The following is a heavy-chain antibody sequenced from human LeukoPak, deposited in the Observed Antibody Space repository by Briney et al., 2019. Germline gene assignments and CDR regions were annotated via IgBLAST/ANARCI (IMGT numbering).Heavy chain of an antibody. J-gene: IGHJ4*02. Sequence: GGSLRLSCVVSGLTFRDAWLSWVRQAPGKGLEWIGRIVSKGSGGTTDYGAAVKGRFTISRDDSENTMYLQMSSLQTEDTAMYYCVWMNTGHTLGFWGQGALVTVSS. CDR2: IVSKGSGGTT. CDR1: GLTFRDAW. V-gene: IGHV3-15*04. D-gene: IGHD3-16*01. CDR3: VWMNTGHTLGF.